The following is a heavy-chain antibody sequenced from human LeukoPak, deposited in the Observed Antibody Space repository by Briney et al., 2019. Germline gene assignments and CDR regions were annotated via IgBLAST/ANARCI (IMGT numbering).Heavy chain of an antibody. CDR2: IYYSGST. CDR3: ARDGGRWYPFGY. D-gene: IGHD4-23*01. CDR1: GGSISSYY. Sequence: PSETLSLTCTVSGGSISSYYWSWIRQPPGKGLEWIGYIYYSGSTNYNPSLKSRVTISVDTSKNQFSLKLSSVTAADTAVYYCARDGGRWYPFGYWGQGTMVTVSS. V-gene: IGHV4-59*01. J-gene: IGHJ3*01.